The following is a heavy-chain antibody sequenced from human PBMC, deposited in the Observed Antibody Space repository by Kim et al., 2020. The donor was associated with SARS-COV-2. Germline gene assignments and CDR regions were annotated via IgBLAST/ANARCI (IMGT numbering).Heavy chain of an antibody. CDR2: ISRSESAI. CDR3: ARDRTAFDY. J-gene: IGHJ4*02. V-gene: IGHV3-48*02. D-gene: IGHD1-1*01. Sequence: GGSLRLSCAVSGLTFSTTDMHWVRQAPGKGLEWIAYISRSESAIVYADSVKGRFTISRDEAKNSIFLQMNSLRDEDTAVYYCARDRTAFDYWGQGTLVTVSS. CDR1: GLTFSTTD.